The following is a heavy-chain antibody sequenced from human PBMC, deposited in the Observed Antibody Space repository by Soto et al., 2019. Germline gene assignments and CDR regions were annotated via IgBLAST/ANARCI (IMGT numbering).Heavy chain of an antibody. Sequence: QVQLVQSGAEVKKPGASVKISCKASGYTFTTYYIHWERQAPGQGLEWMGIINPTDGATTYAQKFQGRVIMTVDTSASIVYMELSSLRSEDTAVYYCARARGWFDPCGQGTLVTVSS. CDR2: INPTDGAT. D-gene: IGHD3-10*01. J-gene: IGHJ5*02. CDR1: GYTFTTYY. CDR3: ARARGWFDP. V-gene: IGHV1-46*01.